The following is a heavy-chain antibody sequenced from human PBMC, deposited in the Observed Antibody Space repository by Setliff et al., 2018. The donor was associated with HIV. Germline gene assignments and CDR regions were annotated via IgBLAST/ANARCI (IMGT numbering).Heavy chain of an antibody. Sequence: PGGSLRLSCAASGFTFRSYWMYWVRQPPGKGLVWVSRINIDGNSQYYADSVKGRFTLSRDNFRNTLYLQMNSLRPEDTAVYYCARVQQQLLQEDDYFDYWGQGTLVTVSS. J-gene: IGHJ4*02. CDR3: ARVQQQLLQEDDYFDY. CDR1: GFTFRSYW. CDR2: INIDGNSQ. V-gene: IGHV3-74*01. D-gene: IGHD6-13*01.